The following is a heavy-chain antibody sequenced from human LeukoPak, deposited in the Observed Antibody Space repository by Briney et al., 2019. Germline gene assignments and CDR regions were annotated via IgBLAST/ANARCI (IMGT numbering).Heavy chain of an antibody. Sequence: SETLSLTCTVSGGSISSSSYYWGWIRQPPGKGLEWIGSIYYSGSTYYNPSLKSRVTISVDTSKNQFSLKLSSVTAADTAVYYCARRAPHSYGRAFDYWGQGTLVTVSS. CDR1: GGSISSSSYY. D-gene: IGHD5-18*01. CDR3: ARRAPHSYGRAFDY. CDR2: IYYSGST. J-gene: IGHJ4*02. V-gene: IGHV4-39*07.